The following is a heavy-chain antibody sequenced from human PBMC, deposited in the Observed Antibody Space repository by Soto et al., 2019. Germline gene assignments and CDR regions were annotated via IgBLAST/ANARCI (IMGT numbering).Heavy chain of an antibody. D-gene: IGHD1-26*01. CDR3: ARGRREDVFNS. Sequence: QVQLQESGPGLVKASETLSLTCIISGGAIGSHYWSWIRQPPGKALEWIGYIYYRGTTRYNPSLKSRLTLSVDTSTNQFSLNLTSVTAADTATYYCARGRREDVFNSWGQGTVVTVSS. CDR2: IYYRGTT. V-gene: IGHV4-59*11. J-gene: IGHJ3*02. CDR1: GGAIGSHY.